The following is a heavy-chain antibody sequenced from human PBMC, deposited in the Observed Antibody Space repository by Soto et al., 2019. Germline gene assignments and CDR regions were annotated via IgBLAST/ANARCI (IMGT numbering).Heavy chain of an antibody. J-gene: IGHJ5*02. Sequence: QVQLVQSGAEVKKPGSSVKVSCKASGGTFSSYPISWVRQAPGQGLEWMGRIIPILNIANYAQKFQGRVTLTADKSTIAGCMARSSLRSLQAAVYCCERMRVATASLDWCGLGCQGT. CDR1: GGTFSSYP. CDR3: ERMRVATASLDWCGL. D-gene: IGHD2-21*02. V-gene: IGHV1-69*02. CDR2: IIPILNIA.